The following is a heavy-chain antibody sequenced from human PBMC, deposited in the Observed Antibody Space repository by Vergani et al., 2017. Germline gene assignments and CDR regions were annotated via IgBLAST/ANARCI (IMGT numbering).Heavy chain of an antibody. CDR3: ARRGGSSCVDY. V-gene: IGHV3-33*08. Sequence: VQLLESGGGFVQPGGSLPLSSPSSVFTFSTSRMHWVRHAPAKALALVSVICYDGSNKYYADSVKGRFTISRDNSKNTLYLQMNSLRAEDTAVYYCARRGGSSCVDYWGQGTLVTVSS. J-gene: IGHJ4*02. CDR2: ICYDGSNK. D-gene: IGHD6-13*01. CDR1: VFTFSTSR.